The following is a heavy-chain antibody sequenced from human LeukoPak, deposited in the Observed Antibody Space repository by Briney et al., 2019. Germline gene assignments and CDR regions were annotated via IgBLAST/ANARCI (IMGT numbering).Heavy chain of an antibody. CDR2: ISGSGGDT. CDR3: AKARGATYGTYYFDY. V-gene: IGHV3-23*01. J-gene: IGHJ4*02. CDR1: GFTFSSYA. Sequence: GGSLRLSCAASGFTFSSYAMNWVRQAPGKGLEWVSISGSGGDTYYADSVKGRFTISRDNSKNTLYLQMNSLRAADTAVYYCAKARGATYGTYYFDYWGQGTLVTVSS. D-gene: IGHD4/OR15-4a*01.